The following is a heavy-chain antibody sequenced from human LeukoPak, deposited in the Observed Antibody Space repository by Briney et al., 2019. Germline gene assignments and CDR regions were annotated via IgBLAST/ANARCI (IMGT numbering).Heavy chain of an antibody. Sequence: GGSLRLSCAASGFTFSNYAMSWVRQAPGKGLEWVSAISSSGGNTYYADSVKGRFTISRDNSKITLYLQMNSLGAEDTAVYYCAKARYYGSGSYYLHFDYWGQGTLVTVSS. CDR1: GFTFSNYA. D-gene: IGHD3-10*01. CDR2: ISSSGGNT. CDR3: AKARYYGSGSYYLHFDY. J-gene: IGHJ4*02. V-gene: IGHV3-23*01.